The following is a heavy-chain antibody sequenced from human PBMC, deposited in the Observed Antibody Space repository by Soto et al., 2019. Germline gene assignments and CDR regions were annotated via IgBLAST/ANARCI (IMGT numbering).Heavy chain of an antibody. V-gene: IGHV3-33*01. D-gene: IGHD6-13*01. Sequence: QVQLVESGGGVVQPGRSLRLSCAASGFTFSSYGMHWVRQAPGKGLEWVAFIWDDGSNKYYADSVKGRFTISRDNSKNTLYLQMNSLRAEDTAVYYCARARLAAAGPYYFDYWGQGTLVTVSS. CDR3: ARARLAAAGPYYFDY. CDR1: GFTFSSYG. J-gene: IGHJ4*02. CDR2: IWDDGSNK.